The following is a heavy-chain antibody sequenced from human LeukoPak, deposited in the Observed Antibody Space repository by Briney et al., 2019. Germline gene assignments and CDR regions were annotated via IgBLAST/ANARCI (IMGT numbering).Heavy chain of an antibody. V-gene: IGHV3-48*04. D-gene: IGHD1-26*01. Sequence: GGSLRLSCAASGFIFSSYSMSWVRQAPGTGLEWVSYISGSSTNIYYADSVKGRFTISRDNAKNSLYLQMNSLRAEDTAVYYCAREEWELRAAYFDYWGQGALVTVSS. CDR2: ISGSSTNI. CDR1: GFIFSSYS. CDR3: AREEWELRAAYFDY. J-gene: IGHJ4*02.